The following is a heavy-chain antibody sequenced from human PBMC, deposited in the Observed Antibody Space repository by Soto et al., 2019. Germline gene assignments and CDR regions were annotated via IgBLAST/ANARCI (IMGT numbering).Heavy chain of an antibody. V-gene: IGHV4-59*01. D-gene: IGHD2-15*01. CDR2: IYYSGST. CDR3: ARAVVLPSYYYYYGMDV. J-gene: IGHJ6*02. CDR1: GGSISSYY. Sequence: SETLSLTCTVSGGSISSYYWSWIRQPPGKGLEWIGYIYYSGSTNYNPSLKSRVTISVDTSKNQFSLKLSSVTAADTAVYYCARAVVLPSYYYYYGMDVWGPGTTVTVSS.